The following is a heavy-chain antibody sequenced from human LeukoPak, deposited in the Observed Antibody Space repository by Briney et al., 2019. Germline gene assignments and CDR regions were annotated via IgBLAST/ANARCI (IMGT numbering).Heavy chain of an antibody. D-gene: IGHD1-26*01. V-gene: IGHV4-34*01. CDR1: GGSLSNYY. CDR2: INHGGDT. Sequence: PSETLSLTCAVYGGSLSNYYWSWIRQPPGKGLEWIGEINHGGDTNYNPSLKSRVTISVDTSKNQFSLKVTSVTAADTAVYYCARGHGVGTTRNYFGMDVWGRGTTVTVSS. J-gene: IGHJ6*02. CDR3: ARGHGVGTTRNYFGMDV.